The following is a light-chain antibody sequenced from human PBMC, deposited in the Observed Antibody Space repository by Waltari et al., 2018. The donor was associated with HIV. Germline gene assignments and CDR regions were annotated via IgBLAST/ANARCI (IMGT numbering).Light chain of an antibody. J-gene: IGLJ2*01. CDR3: SSYTVTSTLI. CDR2: AVR. CDR1: SSDVGAYKY. V-gene: IGLV2-14*01. Sequence: QSALTQPASVSGSLGQSITISCTGSSSDVGAYKYVSWYQQHPVKAPKLLISAVRARPSGVSNRFSGSKSGNTASLTISGLRAEDEATYYCSSYTVTSTLIFGGGTDLTV.